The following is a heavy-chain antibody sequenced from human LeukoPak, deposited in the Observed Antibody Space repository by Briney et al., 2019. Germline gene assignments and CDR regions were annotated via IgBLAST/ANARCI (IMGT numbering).Heavy chain of an antibody. Sequence: ASVKVSCKASGYTFTSYYMHWVRQAPGQGLEWMGIINPSGGSTSYAQKFQGRVTMTRDMSTSIVYMELSSLRSEDTAVYYCARDRHPNWFDPWGQGTLVTVSS. V-gene: IGHV1-46*01. CDR1: GYTFTSYY. CDR2: INPSGGST. J-gene: IGHJ5*02. D-gene: IGHD6-6*01. CDR3: ARDRHPNWFDP.